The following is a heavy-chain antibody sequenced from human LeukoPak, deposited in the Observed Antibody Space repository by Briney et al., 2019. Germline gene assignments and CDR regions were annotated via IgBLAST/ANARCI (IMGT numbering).Heavy chain of an antibody. CDR1: GGSFSGYY. CDR2: INHSGST. CDR3: ARRRAFDI. J-gene: IGHJ3*02. V-gene: IGHV4-34*01. Sequence: SGTLSLTCAVYGGSFSGYYWSWIRQPPGKGLEWIGEINHSGSTNYNPSLKSRVTIAVDTSKNQFSLKLISVTAADTAVYYCARRRAFDIWGQGTMVTVSS.